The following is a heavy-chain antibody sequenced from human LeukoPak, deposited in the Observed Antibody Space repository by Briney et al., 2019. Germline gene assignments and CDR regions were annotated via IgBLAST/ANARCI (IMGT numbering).Heavy chain of an antibody. CDR3: ARSNNDGDYLGVGFDY. V-gene: IGHV7-4-1*02. D-gene: IGHD4-17*01. CDR1: GYTFTSYA. J-gene: IGHJ4*02. Sequence: ASVKVSCKASGYTFTSYAMNWVRQAPGQGLQWMGWINTNTGNPTYAQGFTGRFVFSLDTSVSTAYLQISSLKAEDTAVYYCARSNNDGDYLGVGFDYWGQGTLVTVSS. CDR2: INTNTGNP.